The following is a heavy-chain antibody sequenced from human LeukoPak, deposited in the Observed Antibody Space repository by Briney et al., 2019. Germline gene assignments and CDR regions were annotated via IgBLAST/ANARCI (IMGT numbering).Heavy chain of an antibody. CDR3: ARLANYGLSD. CDR2: ISSSGSTI. CDR1: GFTFSSYE. Sequence: GGSLRLSCAASGFTFSSYEMNWVRQAPGKGLEWVSYISSSGSTIYYADSVKGRFTISRDNAKNSLYLQMNSLRAEDTAMYYCARLANYGLSDWGQGTLVTVSS. V-gene: IGHV3-48*03. J-gene: IGHJ4*02. D-gene: IGHD3-10*01.